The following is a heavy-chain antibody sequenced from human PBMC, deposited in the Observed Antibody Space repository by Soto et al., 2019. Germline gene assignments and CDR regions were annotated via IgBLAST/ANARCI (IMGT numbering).Heavy chain of an antibody. CDR3: VMSPVNFYADFDY. D-gene: IGHD4-17*01. J-gene: IGHJ4*02. Sequence: EKQLVESGGGLAQPGRFLRLSCVTSGFYFDNYAMHWVSQAPGTGPEWVSGLSGNSDIVAYADSVKGRFTISRDNAKKTLYLQMNNLRPEDTGLYYCVMSPVNFYADFDYWGQGTLVTVSS. V-gene: IGHV3-9*01. CDR2: LSGNSDIV. CDR1: GFYFDNYA.